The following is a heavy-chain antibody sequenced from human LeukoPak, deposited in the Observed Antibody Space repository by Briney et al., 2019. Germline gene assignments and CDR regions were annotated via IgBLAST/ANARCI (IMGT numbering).Heavy chain of an antibody. CDR1: GFTVSSNY. V-gene: IGHV3-53*01. CDR3: ARVSGSYYSPYFDY. D-gene: IGHD1-26*01. J-gene: IGHJ4*02. CDR2: IYSGGST. Sequence: PGGSLRLSCAASGFTVSSNYMSWVRQAPGKGLEWVSVIYSGGSTYYADSVKGRFTISGDNSKNTLYLQMNSLRAEDTAVYYCARVSGSYYSPYFDYWGQGTLVTVSS.